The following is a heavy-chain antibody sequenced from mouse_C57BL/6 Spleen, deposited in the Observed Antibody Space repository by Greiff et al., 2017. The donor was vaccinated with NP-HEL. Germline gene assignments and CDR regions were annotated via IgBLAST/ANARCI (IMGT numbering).Heavy chain of an antibody. V-gene: IGHV1-64*01. Sequence: QVQLQQPGAELVKPGASVKLSCKASGYTFTSYWMHWVKQRPGQGLEWIGMIHPNSGSTNYNEKFKSKATLTVDKSSSTAYMQLSSLTSEDSAVYYCARSGWDYDGDYYAMDYWGQGTSVTVSS. CDR1: GYTFTSYW. J-gene: IGHJ4*01. D-gene: IGHD2-4*01. CDR2: IHPNSGST. CDR3: ARSGWDYDGDYYAMDY.